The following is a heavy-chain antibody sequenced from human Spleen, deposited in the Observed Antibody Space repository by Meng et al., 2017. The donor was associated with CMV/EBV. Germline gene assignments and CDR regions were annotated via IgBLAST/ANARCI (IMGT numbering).Heavy chain of an antibody. CDR2: IYWSDDK. D-gene: IGHD3-3*01. Sequence: FSLTTSGVGVGWIRQLPGKALEWLALIYWSDDKRYSPLLKSRLIITKDTSKNQVVLTMTNMDPVDKATYYCVRSRGFWSGYYTAFDSRGQGTLVTVSS. CDR1: FSLTTSGVG. CDR3: VRSRGFWSGYYTAFDS. J-gene: IGHJ4*02. V-gene: IGHV2-5*01.